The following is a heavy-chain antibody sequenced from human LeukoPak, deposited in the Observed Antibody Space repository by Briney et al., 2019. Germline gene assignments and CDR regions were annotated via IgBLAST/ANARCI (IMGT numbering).Heavy chain of an antibody. Sequence: PGGSLRLSCAASGFTFSSYWMHWVRQAPGKGPVWVSRIKSDGSTTTYADSVKGRFTISGDNAKNTLYLQMNSLRAEDTAVYYCARVVDTHFDYWGQGTLVTVSS. D-gene: IGHD5-18*01. J-gene: IGHJ4*02. CDR1: GFTFSSYW. CDR2: IKSDGSTT. CDR3: ARVVDTHFDY. V-gene: IGHV3-74*01.